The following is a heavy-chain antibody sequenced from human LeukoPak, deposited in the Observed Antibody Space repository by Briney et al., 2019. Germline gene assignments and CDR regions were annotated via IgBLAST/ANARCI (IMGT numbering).Heavy chain of an antibody. CDR3: AKDQGNY. J-gene: IGHJ4*02. CDR1: GFTFSSYG. CDR2: ISYDGSNK. V-gene: IGHV3-30*18. Sequence: GGSLRLSCAASGFTFSSYGMHWVRQPPAKGLEWVAVISYDGSNKYYADSVKGRFTISRDNSKNTLYLQMNSLRAEDTAVYYCAKDQGNYWGQGTLVTVSS.